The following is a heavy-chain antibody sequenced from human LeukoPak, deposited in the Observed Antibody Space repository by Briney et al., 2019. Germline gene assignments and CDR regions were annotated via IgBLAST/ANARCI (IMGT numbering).Heavy chain of an antibody. CDR1: GGSISSGGYS. V-gene: IGHV4-30-2*01. J-gene: IGHJ4*02. Sequence: PSQTLSLTCAVSGGSISSGGYSWSWIRQPPGKGLEWIGYIYHSGSTYYNPSLKSRATISVDRSKNQFSLKLSSVTAADTAVYYCARGGYCSSTSCPFDYWGQGTLVTVSS. CDR2: IYHSGST. D-gene: IGHD2-2*01. CDR3: ARGGYCSSTSCPFDY.